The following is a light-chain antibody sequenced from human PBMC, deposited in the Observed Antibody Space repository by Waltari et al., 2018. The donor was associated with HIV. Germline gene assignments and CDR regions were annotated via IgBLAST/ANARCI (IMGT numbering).Light chain of an antibody. J-gene: IGLJ3*02. CDR1: DSTSEFTT. CDR2: DVR. V-gene: IGLV1-44*01. Sequence: QSVLSQPPSASATPGQRVTIPCSGSDSTSEFTTFYWSHKFPGAAPQLLIYDVRHRPSGVPDRFSGSKSGTSASLTISTLQSEDEALYYCAARSDISTTWVFGGGTRLTVL. CDR3: AARSDISTTWV.